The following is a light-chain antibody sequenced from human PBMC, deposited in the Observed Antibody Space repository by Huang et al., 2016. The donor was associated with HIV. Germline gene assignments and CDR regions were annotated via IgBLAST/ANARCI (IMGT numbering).Light chain of an antibody. Sequence: DIVLTQSPDFQSVTPKEKVTITCKASQSIGNSLHWYQQKPVQSPSLLIKYASQSISGVPSRFSCSGFGTDFTLTINSLESEDAATYYCHQSRSFPYTFGQGTRLEIK. CDR1: QSIGNS. V-gene: IGKV6-21*02. CDR3: HQSRSFPYT. J-gene: IGKJ2*01. CDR2: YAS.